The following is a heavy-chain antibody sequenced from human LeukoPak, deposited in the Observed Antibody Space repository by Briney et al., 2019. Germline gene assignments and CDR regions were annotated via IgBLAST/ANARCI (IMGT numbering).Heavy chain of an antibody. CDR2: IYSGGST. CDR1: GFTVSSNY. CDR3: ARASQDTYSYGWFDP. J-gene: IGHJ5*02. D-gene: IGHD5-18*01. V-gene: IGHV3-53*01. Sequence: PGGSLRLSCAASGFTVSSNYMSWVRQAPGKGLEWVSVIYSGGSTYYADSVKGRFTISRDNSKNTLYLQMNSLRAEDTAVYYCARASQDTYSYGWFDPWGQGTLVTVSS.